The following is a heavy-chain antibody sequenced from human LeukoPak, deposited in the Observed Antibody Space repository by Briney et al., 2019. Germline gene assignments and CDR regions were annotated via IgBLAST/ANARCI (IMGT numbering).Heavy chain of an antibody. Sequence: PGGSLRLSCAASGFTFSSYAIHWVRQAPGKGLKWVAVISYDGSNKYYADSVKGRFTISRDNSKNTLYLQMNSLRAEDTAVYYCARDEDFWSPPSSELYHWGQGTLVTVSS. CDR1: GFTFSSYA. CDR3: ARDEDFWSPPSSELYH. D-gene: IGHD3-3*01. CDR2: ISYDGSNK. J-gene: IGHJ4*02. V-gene: IGHV3-30*04.